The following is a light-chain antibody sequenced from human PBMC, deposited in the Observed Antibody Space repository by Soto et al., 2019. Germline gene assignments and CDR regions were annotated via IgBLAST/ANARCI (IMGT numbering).Light chain of an antibody. V-gene: IGLV2-8*01. CDR1: SSDIGGYNS. CDR2: DVT. CDR3: GSWESSLSAYV. J-gene: IGLJ1*01. Sequence: QSALAQSPSASGSPGQSVTISCTGTSSDIGGYNSVSWYQQHPGKAPKVMIYDVTKRPSGVPDRFSGSKSGTSATLGIAVFQTGDEADYYCGSWESSLSAYVFGTGNKVTVL.